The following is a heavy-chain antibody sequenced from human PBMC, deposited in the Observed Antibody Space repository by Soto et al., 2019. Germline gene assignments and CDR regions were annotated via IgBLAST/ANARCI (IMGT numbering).Heavy chain of an antibody. D-gene: IGHD4-17*01. Sequence: GGSLRLSCAASGFTFSSYWMHWVRQAPGKGLVWVSRINSDGSSTSYADSVKGRFTISRDNAKNTLYLQMNSLRAEDTAVYYCARDYGDSLLKKLYYYYGMDVWGQGTTVTVSS. J-gene: IGHJ6*02. CDR3: ARDYGDSLLKKLYYYYGMDV. CDR1: GFTFSSYW. CDR2: INSDGSST. V-gene: IGHV3-74*01.